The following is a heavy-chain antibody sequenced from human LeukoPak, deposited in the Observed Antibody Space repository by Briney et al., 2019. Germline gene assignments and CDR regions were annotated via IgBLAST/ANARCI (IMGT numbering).Heavy chain of an antibody. CDR2: IYDSGST. CDR1: GGSISNYY. J-gene: IGHJ4*02. Sequence: SETLSLTCTVSGGSISNYYWGWIRQPPGKGLEWIGYIYDSGSTNYNPSLKSRVTISVDKSKNQFSLKMSSVTAADTAVYYCASTDWNYARWGQGTLVTVSS. D-gene: IGHD1-7*01. V-gene: IGHV4-59*08. CDR3: ASTDWNYAR.